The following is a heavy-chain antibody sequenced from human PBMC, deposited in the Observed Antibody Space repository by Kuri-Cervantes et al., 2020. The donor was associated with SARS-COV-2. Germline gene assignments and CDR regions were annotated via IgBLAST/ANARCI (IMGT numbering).Heavy chain of an antibody. D-gene: IGHD6-13*01. J-gene: IGHJ3*02. CDR2: INTNTGNP. CDR1: GGTFSSYA. Sequence: ASVKVSCKASGGTFSSYAISWVRQAPGQGLEWMGWINTNTGNPTYAQGFTGRFVFSLDTSVSTAYLQISSLKAEDTAVYYCARDGSSWYSDAFDIWGQGTMVTVSS. V-gene: IGHV7-4-1*02. CDR3: ARDGSSWYSDAFDI.